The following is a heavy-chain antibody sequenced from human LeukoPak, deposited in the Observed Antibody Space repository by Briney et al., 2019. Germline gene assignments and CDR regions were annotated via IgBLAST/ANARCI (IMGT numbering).Heavy chain of an antibody. CDR1: GYSFISYW. CDR2: IYAGDSDT. D-gene: IGHD3-10*01. V-gene: IGHV5-51*01. J-gene: IGHJ4*02. Sequence: GESLKISCKGSGYSFISYWIGWVRQMPGKGLEWMGSIYAGDSDTRYSPSFQGQVTISADKSFSTAYLQWSSLKASDTAIYYCARLLHYGSGSYLGAAVDHWGQGTLVTVSS. CDR3: ARLLHYGSGSYLGAAVDH.